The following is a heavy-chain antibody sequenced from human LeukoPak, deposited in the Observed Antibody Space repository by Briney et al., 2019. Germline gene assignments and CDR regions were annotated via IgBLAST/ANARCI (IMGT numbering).Heavy chain of an antibody. Sequence: GGSLRLSCGASGFTFSSFAMTWVRQAPGKGLEWVSGFDGNGPNTYYADSVKGRWTISRDNSRNTLYLEMNSLRPEDTAIYYCAKPRTTGLGWAQFDYWGQGSLVTVSS. J-gene: IGHJ4*02. CDR1: GFTFSSFA. CDR3: AKPRTTGLGWAQFDY. CDR2: FDGNGPNT. V-gene: IGHV3-23*01. D-gene: IGHD2-8*02.